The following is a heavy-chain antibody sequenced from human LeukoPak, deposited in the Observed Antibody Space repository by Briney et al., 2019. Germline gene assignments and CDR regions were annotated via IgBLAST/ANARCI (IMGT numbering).Heavy chain of an antibody. CDR1: GFTFSSYW. J-gene: IGHJ4*02. Sequence: PGGSLRLSCAASGFTFSSYWMSWVRQAPGKGLEWVANIKQDGSEKYYVDAVKGRFTISRDNAKNSLYLQMNSLRAEDTAVYYCARDRCEWSGATCRHLFDYWGQGTLVTVSS. CDR3: ARDRCEWSGATCRHLFDY. D-gene: IGHD2-15*01. CDR2: IKQDGSEK. V-gene: IGHV3-7*01.